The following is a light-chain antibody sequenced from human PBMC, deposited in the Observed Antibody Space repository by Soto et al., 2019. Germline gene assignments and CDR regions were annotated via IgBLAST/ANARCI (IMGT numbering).Light chain of an antibody. CDR3: QQYCRGGFT. J-gene: IGKJ3*01. CDR1: QSVSSSY. Sequence: EIVLTQSPGTLSLSPGERATLSCRASQSVSSSYLAWYQQKPGQAPRLLIYGASSRATGIPDRFSGSGSGTDFTLTISRLEPEDFAVYYCQQYCRGGFTFGPGTKVDIK. CDR2: GAS. V-gene: IGKV3-20*01.